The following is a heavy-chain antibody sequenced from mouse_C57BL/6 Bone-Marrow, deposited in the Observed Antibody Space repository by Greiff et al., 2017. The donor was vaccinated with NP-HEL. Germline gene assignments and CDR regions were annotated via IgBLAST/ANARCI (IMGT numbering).Heavy chain of an antibody. CDR3: ERKGGPYYYGSSYAMDY. CDR1: GYTFTSYW. V-gene: IGHV1-64*01. Sequence: QVQLQQSGAELVKPGASVKLSCKASGYTFTSYWMHWVKQRPGQGLEWIGMIHPNSGSTNYNEKFKSKATLTVDKSSSTAYMQLSSLTSEDSAVYYCERKGGPYYYGSSYAMDYWGQGTSVTVSS. D-gene: IGHD1-1*01. CDR2: IHPNSGST. J-gene: IGHJ4*01.